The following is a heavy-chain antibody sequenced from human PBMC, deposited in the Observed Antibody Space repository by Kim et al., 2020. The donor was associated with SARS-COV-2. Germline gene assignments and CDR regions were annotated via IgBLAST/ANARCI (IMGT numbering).Heavy chain of an antibody. V-gene: IGHV3-23*01. CDR3: AKWIRLGELSLSPDFDY. J-gene: IGHJ4*02. D-gene: IGHD3-16*02. Sequence: GGSLRLSCAASGFTFSSYAMSWVRQAPGKGLEWVSAISGSGGSTYYADSVKGRFTISRDNSKNTLYLQMNSLRAEDTAVYYCAKWIRLGELSLSPDFDYWGQGTLVTVSS. CDR2: ISGSGGST. CDR1: GFTFSSYA.